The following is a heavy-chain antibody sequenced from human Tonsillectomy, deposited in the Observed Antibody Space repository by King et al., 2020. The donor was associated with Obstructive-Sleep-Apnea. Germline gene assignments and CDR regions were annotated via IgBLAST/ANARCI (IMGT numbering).Heavy chain of an antibody. CDR2: IYHSGSP. V-gene: IGHV4-30-2*01. D-gene: IGHD2-21*02. CDR1: GGSISSGGYF. CDR3: AREGSCGGDCIDWYLIS. J-gene: IGHJ2*01. Sequence: LQLQESGSGLVKPSQTLSLTCAVSGGSISSGGYFWSWIRQPPGKGLEWSGYIYHSGSPDYNPSLKRRGTISVDRSKNQFSLKRSAVTAADTAVYYCAREGSCGGDCIDWYLISGAVAPWSLSPQ.